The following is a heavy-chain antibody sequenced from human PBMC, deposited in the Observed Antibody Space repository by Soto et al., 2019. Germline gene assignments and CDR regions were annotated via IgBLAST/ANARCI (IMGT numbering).Heavy chain of an antibody. J-gene: IGHJ4*02. V-gene: IGHV4-34*01. CDR3: ARGDDYGDYHLDY. D-gene: IGHD4-17*01. CDR1: GGSFSGYY. Sequence: SETLSLTCAVYGGSFSGYYWSWIRQPPGKGLEWIGEINHSGSTNYNPSLKSRVTISVDTSKNQFSLKLSSVTAADTAVYYCARGDDYGDYHLDYWGQGTLVTVSS. CDR2: INHSGST.